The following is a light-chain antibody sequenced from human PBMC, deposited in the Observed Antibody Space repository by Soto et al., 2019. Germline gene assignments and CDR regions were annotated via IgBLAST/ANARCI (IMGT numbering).Light chain of an antibody. CDR3: QQYGISLIT. CDR2: GAS. J-gene: IGKJ5*01. Sequence: EIVLTQSPGTLSLSPGERATLSCRASQFIGSIYLAWYQQKVGQAPRLLIYGASSRATGIPDRFSGSGSGTDFTLTISRLEPEDFAVYYCQQYGISLITFGQGTR. V-gene: IGKV3-20*01. CDR1: QFIGSIY.